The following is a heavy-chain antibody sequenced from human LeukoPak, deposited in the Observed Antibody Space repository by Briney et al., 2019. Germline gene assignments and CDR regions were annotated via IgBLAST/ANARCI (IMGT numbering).Heavy chain of an antibody. J-gene: IGHJ4*02. Sequence: PGGSLRLSCAASGFTFSYYGMSWVRQTPGKGLEWVSGFGHNGGITYADSVKGRFTISRDNSKNSLYLQMNSLRVEDTAVYFCAKQAGWGGYFYFLPFDFWGQGTLVTVSS. V-gene: IGHV3-23*01. D-gene: IGHD2-21*01. CDR2: FGHNGGIT. CDR1: GFTFSYYG. CDR3: AKQAGWGGYFYFLPFDF.